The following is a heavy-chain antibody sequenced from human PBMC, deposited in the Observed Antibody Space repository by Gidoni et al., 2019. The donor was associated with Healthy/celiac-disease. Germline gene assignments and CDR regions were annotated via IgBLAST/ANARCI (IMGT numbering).Heavy chain of an antibody. CDR3: ARAPPGDYGDYEVPRAYFDY. V-gene: IGHV3-11*01. J-gene: IGHJ4*02. CDR2: ISSIGSTI. CDR1: GFTFSDYY. Sequence: QVQLVESGGGLVKPGGSLRLSCAASGFTFSDYYMSWIRQAPGKGLEWVSYISSIGSTIYYADSVKGRFTISRDNAKNSLYLQMNSLRAEDTAVYYCARAPPGDYGDYEVPRAYFDYWGQGTLVTVSS. D-gene: IGHD4-17*01.